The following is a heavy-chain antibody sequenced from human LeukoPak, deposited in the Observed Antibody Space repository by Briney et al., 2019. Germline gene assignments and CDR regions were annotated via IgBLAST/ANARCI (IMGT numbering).Heavy chain of an antibody. CDR2: IYTGGST. CDR3: ARLVSGNYFDY. Sequence: GGSLRLSCAASGFIVTSNYMSWVRQAPGKGLEWVSVIYTGGSTYYADSVKGRFTISRGNSKNTLYLQMNSLRAEDTAVYYCARLVSGNYFDYWGQGTLVTVSS. J-gene: IGHJ4*02. D-gene: IGHD1-14*01. CDR1: GFIVTSNY. V-gene: IGHV3-53*01.